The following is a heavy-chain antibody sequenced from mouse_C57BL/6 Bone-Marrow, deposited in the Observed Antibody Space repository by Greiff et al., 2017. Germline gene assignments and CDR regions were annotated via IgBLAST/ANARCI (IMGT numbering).Heavy chain of an antibody. CDR2: INPSSGYT. D-gene: IGHD1-1*01. V-gene: IGHV1-7*01. CDR3: ARWHYGSSYEAMDY. Sequence: VQLQQSGAELAKPGASVKLSCKASGYTFTSYWMHWVKQRPGQGLEWIGYINPSSGYTKYNQKFKDKATLTADKSSRTAYMQLSSLTYEDSAVYYCARWHYGSSYEAMDYWGQGTSVTVSS. J-gene: IGHJ4*01. CDR1: GYTFTSYW.